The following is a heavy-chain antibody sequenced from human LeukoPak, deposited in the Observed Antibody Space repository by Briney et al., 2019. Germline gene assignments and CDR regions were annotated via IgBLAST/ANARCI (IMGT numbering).Heavy chain of an antibody. V-gene: IGHV3-23*01. CDR1: GFTFTKYW. J-gene: IGHJ5*02. CDR3: AKDLHPPYYGSGSPNWFDP. CDR2: ISGSGGST. D-gene: IGHD3-10*01. Sequence: PGDPLRLSCAASGFTFTKYWMTWVRQAPGKGLEWVSAISGSGGSTYYADSVKGRFTISRDNSKNTLYLQMNSLRAEDTAVYYCAKDLHPPYYGSGSPNWFDPWGQGTLVTVSS.